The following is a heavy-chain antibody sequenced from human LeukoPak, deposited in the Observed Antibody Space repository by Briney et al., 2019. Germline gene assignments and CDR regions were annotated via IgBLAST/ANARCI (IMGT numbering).Heavy chain of an antibody. CDR3: TRTGGVDY. Sequence: SQTLSLTCAISGDSVSSNSAAWNWIRQSPSRGLEWLGRTYYRSKWYSEYAVSVKSRITINPDTSNNQCSRQLNSVTSDDTAVYYCTRTGGVDYWGQGTLVTVSS. CDR1: GDSVSSNSAA. D-gene: IGHD3-16*01. V-gene: IGHV6-1*01. J-gene: IGHJ4*02. CDR2: TYYRSKWYS.